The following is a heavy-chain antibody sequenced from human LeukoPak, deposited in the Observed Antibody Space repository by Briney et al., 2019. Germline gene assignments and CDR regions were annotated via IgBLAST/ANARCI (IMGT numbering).Heavy chain of an antibody. Sequence: ASVKVSCKASGYTFTSYYMHWVRQAPGQGLEWMGIINPSGGSTSYAQKFQGRVTMTRDTSTSTVYMELSSLRSEDTAVYYCARDRPPPAASRAFDIWGQGTMVTVSS. D-gene: IGHD6-13*01. J-gene: IGHJ3*02. CDR2: INPSGGST. V-gene: IGHV1-46*01. CDR3: ARDRPPPAASRAFDI. CDR1: GYTFTSYY.